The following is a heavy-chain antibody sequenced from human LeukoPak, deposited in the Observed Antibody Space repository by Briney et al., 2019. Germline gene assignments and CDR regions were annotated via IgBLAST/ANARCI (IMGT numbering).Heavy chain of an antibody. CDR2: ISYDGSNK. V-gene: IGHV3-30-3*01. CDR3: ASGNYYDSSGYYSSFDY. Sequence: GGSLRLSCAASGFTFSSYAMHWVRQAPGKGLEWVAVISYDGSNKYYADSVKGRFTISSDNSKNTLYLQMNSLRAEDTAVYYCASGNYYDSSGYYSSFDYWGQGTLVTVSS. J-gene: IGHJ4*02. CDR1: GFTFSSYA. D-gene: IGHD3-22*01.